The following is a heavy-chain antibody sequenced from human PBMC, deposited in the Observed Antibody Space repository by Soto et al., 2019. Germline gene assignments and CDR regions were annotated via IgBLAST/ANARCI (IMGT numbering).Heavy chain of an antibody. J-gene: IGHJ4*02. CDR3: TGRGGDSLQDI. CDR2: IRGRSKKFAT. V-gene: IGHV3-73*01. CDR1: XFNFSDSA. Sequence: EVXLXXSGGGLVQPGXXLKXSCAGLXFNFSDSALHXVRQPSGXXXEWIGRIRGRSKKFATSYATSVRGRFSLSRDDSKXXXXXXXNSLRDDDTGVYFCTGRGGDSLQDIWGQGTLVTVXS. D-gene: IGHD4-17*01.